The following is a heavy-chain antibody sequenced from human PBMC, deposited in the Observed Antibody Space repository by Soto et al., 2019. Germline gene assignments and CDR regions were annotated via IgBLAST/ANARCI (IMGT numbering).Heavy chain of an antibody. CDR3: ARGFSNWPFDY. CDR1: GYTFTIYY. V-gene: IGHV1-46*01. D-gene: IGHD1-20*01. Sequence: ASVKVSCKASGYTFTIYYMHWVRQAPGQGLEWMGIINPSGGSTSYAQKFQGRVTMTRDTSTSTVYMELSSLRSDDTAVYSCARGFSNWPFDYWGQGTLVTVSS. CDR2: INPSGGST. J-gene: IGHJ4*02.